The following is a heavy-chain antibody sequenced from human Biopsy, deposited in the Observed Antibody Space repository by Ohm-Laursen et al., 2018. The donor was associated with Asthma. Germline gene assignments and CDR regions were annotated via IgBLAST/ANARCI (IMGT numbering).Heavy chain of an antibody. Sequence: SDTLSLTCAVYGGSFSGYYWSWIRQPPGKGLEWIGETNERGVTNNNPSLKSRVIISIDTYWNRVSLKLTSVTAADTAVYYCARGPELDVWGQGTTVTVSS. CDR1: GGSFSGYY. CDR3: ARGPELDV. CDR2: TNERGVT. V-gene: IGHV4-34*01. J-gene: IGHJ6*02.